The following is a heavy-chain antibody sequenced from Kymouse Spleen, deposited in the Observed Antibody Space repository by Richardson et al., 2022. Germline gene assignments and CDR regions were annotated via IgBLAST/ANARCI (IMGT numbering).Heavy chain of an antibody. CDR2: IYHSGST. J-gene: IGHJ5*02. CDR1: GGSISSSNW. CDR3: ARTAARPKLWFGELSGWFDP. D-gene: IGHD3-10*01. V-gene: IGHV4-4*02. Sequence: QVQLQESGPGLVKPSGTLSLTCAVSGGSISSSNWWSWVRQPPGKGLEWIGEIYHSGSTNYNPSLKSRVTISVDKSKNQFSLKLSSVTAADTAVYYCARTAARPKLWFGELSGWFDPWGQGTLVTVSS.